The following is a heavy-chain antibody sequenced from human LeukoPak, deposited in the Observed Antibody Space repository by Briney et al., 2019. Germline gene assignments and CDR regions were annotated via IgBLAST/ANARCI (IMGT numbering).Heavy chain of an antibody. V-gene: IGHV3-21*01. Sequence: PGGSLRLSCAASGFSFSRYAMNWVRRAPEKGLEWVSYISTGGDNTFYADSLKGRFTVSRDNAKNSLFLQMDSLRAEDTAVYYCAKDQGIQLWLKYFQHWGQGTLVTVSS. CDR3: AKDQGIQLWLKYFQH. J-gene: IGHJ1*01. D-gene: IGHD5-18*01. CDR2: ISTGGDNT. CDR1: GFSFSRYA.